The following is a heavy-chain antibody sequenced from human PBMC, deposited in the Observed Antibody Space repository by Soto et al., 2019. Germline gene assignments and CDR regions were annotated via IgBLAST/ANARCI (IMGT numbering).Heavy chain of an antibody. CDR2: IDYHGTT. Sequence: QVQLQESGPGLVKPSQTLSLTCTVSGDSISGGDYFWNWIRQPPGKGLEWIWYIDYHGTTFPSPSLHRRLRITLYKSNNQVSLKTTSVTAAETAVYYCATAGIGSGVFDYWGQGTPVIVSS. D-gene: IGHD3-10*01. CDR1: GDSISGGDYF. CDR3: ATAGIGSGVFDY. V-gene: IGHV4-30-4*01. J-gene: IGHJ4*02.